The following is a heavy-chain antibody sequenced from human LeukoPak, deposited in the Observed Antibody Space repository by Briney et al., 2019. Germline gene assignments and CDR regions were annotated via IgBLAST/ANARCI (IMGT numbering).Heavy chain of an antibody. D-gene: IGHD6-19*01. V-gene: IGHV3-48*01. J-gene: IGHJ4*03. CDR2: ITGSGSTI. CDR3: ARPTSSGWYSH. Sequence: GGSLRLSCAASGFTFSDHNMNWVRQAPGKGLEWVSYITGSGSTIFYADSVKGRFTISRDNVKNSLYLQMNSLRAEDTAVYYCARPTSSGWYSHWGQGTVVTVSS. CDR1: GFTFSDHN.